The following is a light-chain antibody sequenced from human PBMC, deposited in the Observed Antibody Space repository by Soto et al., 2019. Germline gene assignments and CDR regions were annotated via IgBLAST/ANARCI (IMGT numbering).Light chain of an antibody. V-gene: IGLV1-47*01. J-gene: IGLJ3*02. Sequence: QSVLTQPPSVSGTPGQSVTISCSGSSSSVGSIFVYWYQQIPGTAPKLLIFRNNQRPSGVPDRFSGSKSGTSASLAISGLRYEDEADYYCAAWDDSLSTWVFGGGTKVTVL. CDR1: SSSVGSIF. CDR2: RNN. CDR3: AAWDDSLSTWV.